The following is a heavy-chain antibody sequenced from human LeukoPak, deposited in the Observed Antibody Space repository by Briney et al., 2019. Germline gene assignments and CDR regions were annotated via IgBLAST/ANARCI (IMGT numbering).Heavy chain of an antibody. CDR2: IYYSGST. CDR1: GGSISSSSYY. V-gene: IGHV4-39*07. D-gene: IGHD6-19*01. CDR3: ARDSRQWLVQNWFDP. J-gene: IGHJ5*02. Sequence: SETLSLTCTVSGGSISSSSYYWGWIRQPPGKGLEWIGSIYYSGSTYYNPSLKSRVTMSVDTSKNQFSLKLSSVTAADTAVYYCARDSRQWLVQNWFDPWGQGTLVTVSS.